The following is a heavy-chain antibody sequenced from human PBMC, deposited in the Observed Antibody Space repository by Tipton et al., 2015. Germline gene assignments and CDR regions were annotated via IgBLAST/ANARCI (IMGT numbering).Heavy chain of an antibody. CDR3: ARRVVRGANDY. V-gene: IGHV4-61*01. D-gene: IGHD3-10*01. J-gene: IGHJ4*02. Sequence: TLSLTCTVSGGSVSSGNYYWSWIRQPPGKGLEWIGYIYYSGSTNYNPSLKSRVTISVDTSKNQFSLILGSVTAADTAVYYCARRVVRGANDYWGQGTLVTVSS. CDR2: IYYSGST. CDR1: GGSVSSGNYY.